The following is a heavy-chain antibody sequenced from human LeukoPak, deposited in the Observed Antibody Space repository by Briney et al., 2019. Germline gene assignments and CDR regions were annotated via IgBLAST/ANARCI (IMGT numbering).Heavy chain of an antibody. Sequence: GSLRLSCAASGFTVSSNYMSWCRQAPGKGLQWVSVIYRGGSTYYADSVKGRFTISRDNSKNTLYPQMNSLRAEDTAVYYCARERGTDYDSSGYMDYWGQGTLVTVSS. CDR1: GFTVSSNY. D-gene: IGHD3-22*01. CDR2: IYRGGST. J-gene: IGHJ4*02. V-gene: IGHV3-53*01. CDR3: ARERGTDYDSSGYMDY.